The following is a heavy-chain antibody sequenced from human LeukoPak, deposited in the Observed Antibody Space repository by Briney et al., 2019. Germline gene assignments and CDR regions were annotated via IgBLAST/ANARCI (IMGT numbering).Heavy chain of an antibody. CDR1: GFSFISYG. V-gene: IGHV3-23*01. CDR3: AKDQGRDYAPYGSATHFF. D-gene: IGHD4-17*01. CDR2: ISGSGVNT. Sequence: GGSLRLSCAASGFSFISYGMSWVRQAPGKGLEWVSAISGSGVNTYSADSVKGRFTISRDNSQNTLYLLMNSLRAEDTATYYCAKDQGRDYAPYGSATHFFWGQGALVTVSS. J-gene: IGHJ4*02.